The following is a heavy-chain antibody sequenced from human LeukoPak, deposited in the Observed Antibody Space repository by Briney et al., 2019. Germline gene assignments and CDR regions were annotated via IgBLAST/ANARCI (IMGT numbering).Heavy chain of an antibody. CDR3: ARDHIVGATNFDD. J-gene: IGHJ4*02. Sequence: GGSLRLSCAASGFTFSNYWMTWVRQAPGKGLEWVANINRDGSEKYYVDSVKGRFTISRDNAKNSLYLQMNSLRAEDTAMYYCARDHIVGATNFDDWGQGTLVTVSS. CDR1: GFTFSNYW. V-gene: IGHV3-7*01. CDR2: INRDGSEK. D-gene: IGHD1-26*01.